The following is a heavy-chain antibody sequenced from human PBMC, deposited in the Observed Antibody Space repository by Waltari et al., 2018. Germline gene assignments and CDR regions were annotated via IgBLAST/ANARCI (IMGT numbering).Heavy chain of an antibody. CDR3: ARDQLAYGMDV. D-gene: IGHD2-2*01. V-gene: IGHV3-49*03. J-gene: IGHJ6*02. CDR2: IRSETYGGTI. Sequence: DVQVVESGGGLVQPGRSRRLSCTGSGFTFGDYPLSWFRQGPGKGLEWVGLIRSETYGGTIDYAASVKGRFSISRDDSKSIAYLQMNGLKTDDTGVYYCARDQLAYGMDVWG. CDR1: GFTFGDYP.